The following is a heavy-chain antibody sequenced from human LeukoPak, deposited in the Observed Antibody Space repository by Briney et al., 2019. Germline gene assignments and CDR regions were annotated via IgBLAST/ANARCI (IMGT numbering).Heavy chain of an antibody. Sequence: SETLSLTCTVSGGSVSSASYYWTWIRQPPGKGLEWIGYIYASGNTNYNPSLKSRVTISVDTSKNQFSLKLSSVTAADTAVYYCARDPPVAGTSWGQGTLVTVSS. CDR3: ARDPPVAGTS. CDR2: IYASGNT. J-gene: IGHJ4*02. CDR1: GGSVSSASYY. V-gene: IGHV4-61*01. D-gene: IGHD6-19*01.